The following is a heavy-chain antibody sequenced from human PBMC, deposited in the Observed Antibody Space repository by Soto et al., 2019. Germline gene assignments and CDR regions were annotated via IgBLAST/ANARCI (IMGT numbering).Heavy chain of an antibody. V-gene: IGHV3-43*01. Sequence: EVQLVESGGAVVQPGGSLRLSCAASGFTFDDFSMHWVRQAPGKGLEWVSLIGRDGIYTYYADSVKGRFTISRDNSKNSFYLQMNSLRTEDTAFYFCAKENHDASWSPFDYWGQGTLVTVSS. J-gene: IGHJ4*02. D-gene: IGHD1-1*01. CDR3: AKENHDASWSPFDY. CDR1: GFTFDDFS. CDR2: IGRDGIYT.